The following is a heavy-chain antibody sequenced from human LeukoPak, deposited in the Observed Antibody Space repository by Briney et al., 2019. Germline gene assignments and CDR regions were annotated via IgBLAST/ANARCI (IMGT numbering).Heavy chain of an antibody. J-gene: IGHJ4*02. CDR3: ARSPWTSYDY. CDR2: INHSGST. V-gene: IGHV4-34*01. D-gene: IGHD2-2*01. Sequence: PSETLSLTCAVYGVSFSGYYWSWIRQPPGKGLEWIGEINHSGSTNYNPSLKSRVTISVDTSKNQFSLKLSSVTAADTAVYYCARSPWTSYDYWGQGTLVTVSS. CDR1: GVSFSGYY.